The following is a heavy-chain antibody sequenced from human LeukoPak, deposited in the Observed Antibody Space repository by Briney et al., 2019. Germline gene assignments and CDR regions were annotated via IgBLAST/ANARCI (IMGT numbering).Heavy chain of an antibody. CDR2: ISAGGGDT. D-gene: IGHD3-3*01. V-gene: IGHV3-23*01. J-gene: IGHJ1*01. Sequence: PGGSLRLSCAASGFPFSNYFMSWVRQAPGKGLEWVSGISAGGGDTYYAESVKGRFTISRDNSKSMVDLQINSLRAEDTAVYYCAEWFLNRYFHRWGQGTLVTVSS. CDR1: GFPFSNYF. CDR3: AEWFLNRYFHR.